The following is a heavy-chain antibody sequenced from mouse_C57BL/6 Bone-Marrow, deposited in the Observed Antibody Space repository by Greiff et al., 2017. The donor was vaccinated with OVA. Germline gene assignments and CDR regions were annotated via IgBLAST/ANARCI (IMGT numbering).Heavy chain of an antibody. D-gene: IGHD1-1*01. V-gene: IGHV2-2*01. CDR3: ARGYGSSWGYAMDY. CDR1: GFSLTSYG. CDR2: IWSGGST. Sequence: VQVVESGPGLVQPSQSLSITCTVSGFSLTSYGVHWVRQSPGKGLEWLGVIWSGGSTDYNAAFISRLSISKDNSKSQVFFKMNSLQADDTAIYYCARGYGSSWGYAMDYWGQGTSVTVSS. J-gene: IGHJ4*01.